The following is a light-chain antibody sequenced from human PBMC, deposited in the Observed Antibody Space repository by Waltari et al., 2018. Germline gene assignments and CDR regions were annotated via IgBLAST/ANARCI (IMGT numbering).Light chain of an antibody. Sequence: QSALTPPPSASGSPGQSVTISCTGTSSDVGGYNYVSWYQQHPGKAPKLMIYEVSKRPSGVPDRFSGSKSGNTASLTVSGLQAEDEADYYCSSYAGSTLFGGGTKLTVL. CDR2: EVS. V-gene: IGLV2-8*01. CDR1: SSDVGGYNY. CDR3: SSYAGSTL. J-gene: IGLJ2*01.